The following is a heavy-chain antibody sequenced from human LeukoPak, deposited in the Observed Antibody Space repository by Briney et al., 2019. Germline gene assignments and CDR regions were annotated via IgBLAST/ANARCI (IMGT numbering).Heavy chain of an antibody. Sequence: PGVSLRLSCTASGFTFNNFWMHWVRQTPGKGLVWVSRISKDGSTTNYADSVKGRFTISRDNTKNTLYLQMNSLTAEDTALYYCARGASSGYRIDYWGQGTLVPVSA. D-gene: IGHD5-18*01. CDR2: ISKDGSTT. V-gene: IGHV3-74*01. CDR3: ARGASSGYRIDY. J-gene: IGHJ4*02. CDR1: GFTFNNFW.